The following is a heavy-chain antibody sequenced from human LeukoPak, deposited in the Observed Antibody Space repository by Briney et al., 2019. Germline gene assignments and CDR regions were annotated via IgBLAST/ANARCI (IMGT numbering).Heavy chain of an antibody. CDR3: ARDRSYYNSGSYGGVFDY. V-gene: IGHV4-59*01. D-gene: IGHD3-10*01. J-gene: IGHJ4*02. Sequence: SETLSLTCSVSGASLSNYYWSWIRQPPGKGLGWIGYIYYSGSTNYNPSLKSRVTISVDTAKNRFSLKLSSVTAADTAVYYCARDRSYYNSGSYGGVFDYWGQGALVTVSS. CDR1: GASLSNYY. CDR2: IYYSGST.